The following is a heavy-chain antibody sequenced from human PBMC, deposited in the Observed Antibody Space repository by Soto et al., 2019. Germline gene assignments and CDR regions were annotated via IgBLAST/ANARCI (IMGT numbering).Heavy chain of an antibody. CDR2: ISGSGGST. Sequence: GGSLRLSCAASGFTFSSCAMSWVRQAPGKGLEWVSAISGSGGSTYYADSVKGRFTISRDNSKNTLYLQMNSLRAEDTAVYYCAKDLFDFSSSRYFDYWGQGTLVTVSS. CDR1: GFTFSSCA. V-gene: IGHV3-23*01. D-gene: IGHD6-6*01. J-gene: IGHJ4*02. CDR3: AKDLFDFSSSRYFDY.